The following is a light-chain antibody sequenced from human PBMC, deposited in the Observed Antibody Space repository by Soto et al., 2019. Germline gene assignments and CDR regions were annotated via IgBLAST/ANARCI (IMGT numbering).Light chain of an antibody. CDR1: RSDIGSYNY. Sequence: QSALTQPASVSGSPGQSITITCTGSRSDIGSYNYVSWYQHHPGKAPRLIVFEVNNRPSGVSNRFSGSKSGNTASLTISGLQADDESDYFCSFFTTANTVVFGGGTKLTVL. CDR3: SFFTTANTVV. CDR2: EVN. J-gene: IGLJ2*01. V-gene: IGLV2-14*01.